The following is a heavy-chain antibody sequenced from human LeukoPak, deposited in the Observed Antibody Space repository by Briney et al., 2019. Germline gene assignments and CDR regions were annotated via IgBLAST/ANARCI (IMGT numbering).Heavy chain of an antibody. CDR3: AKDRTPVVPAFSGMDV. CDR1: GFTFSSYA. J-gene: IGHJ6*02. D-gene: IGHD2-2*01. Sequence: PGGSLRLSCAASGFTFSSYAMSWVRQAPGKGLEWVSAISGSGGSTYYADSVKGRFTISRDNSKNTLYPQMNSLRAEDTAVYYCAKDRTPVVPAFSGMDVWGQGTTVTVSS. CDR2: ISGSGGST. V-gene: IGHV3-23*01.